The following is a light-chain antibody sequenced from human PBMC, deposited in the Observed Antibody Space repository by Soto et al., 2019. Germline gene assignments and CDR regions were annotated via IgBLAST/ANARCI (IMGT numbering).Light chain of an antibody. CDR2: DVS. J-gene: IGLJ2*01. Sequence: QSALTQPASVSGSPGQSITISCTGTSSDVGGYNYVSWYQQHPGKAPKLMIYDVSNRPSGVSNRFSGSKSGNTASLTIPGLQAEDEADYYCSSYTSSSTLEFGGGTQLTVL. CDR3: SSYTSSSTLE. V-gene: IGLV2-14*01. CDR1: SSDVGGYNY.